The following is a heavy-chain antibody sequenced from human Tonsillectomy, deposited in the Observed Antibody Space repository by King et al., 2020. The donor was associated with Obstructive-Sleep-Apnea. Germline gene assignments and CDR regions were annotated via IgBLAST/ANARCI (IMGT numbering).Heavy chain of an antibody. CDR1: GFTFSSYA. V-gene: IGHV3-30*04. Sequence: VQLVESGGGVVQPGRSLRLSCAASGFTFSSYAMHWVRQAPGKGQEWVAVISYDGRNKYYADSVKGRFTISRDNSKNTLYLQMNSLRAEDTAVYYCGRDFTMISFGGVIVDWGQGTLVTVSS. J-gene: IGHJ4*02. D-gene: IGHD3-16*02. CDR3: GRDFTMISFGGVIVD. CDR2: ISYDGRNK.